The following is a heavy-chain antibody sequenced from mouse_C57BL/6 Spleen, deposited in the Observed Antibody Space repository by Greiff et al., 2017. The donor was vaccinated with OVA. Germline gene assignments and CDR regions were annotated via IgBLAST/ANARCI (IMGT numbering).Heavy chain of an antibody. CDR2: IDPSDSET. CDR3: ARPTVVGGPYYYAMDY. CDR1: GYTFTSYW. V-gene: IGHV1-52*01. J-gene: IGHJ4*01. Sequence: QVQLKQPGAELVRPGSSVKLSCKASGYTFTSYWMHWVKQRPIQGLEWIGNIDPSDSETHYNQKFKDKATLTVDKSSSTAYMQLSSLTSEDSAVYYCARPTVVGGPYYYAMDYWGQGTSVTVSS. D-gene: IGHD1-1*01.